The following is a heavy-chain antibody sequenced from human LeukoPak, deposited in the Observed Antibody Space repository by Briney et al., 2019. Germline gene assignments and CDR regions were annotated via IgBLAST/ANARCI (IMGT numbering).Heavy chain of an antibody. V-gene: IGHV1-2*02. J-gene: IGHJ4*02. CDR1: GYTFTGYY. D-gene: IGHD4-17*01. Sequence: ASVKVSCKASGYTFTGYYIHWVRQAPGQGLEWMGWINPNSGDTNYAQKFQGEVTMTRDTSISTAYMELSRLRSDDTAVYYCARDRSDVVTTRSFDYWGQGTLVTVSS. CDR3: ARDRSDVVTTRSFDY. CDR2: INPNSGDT.